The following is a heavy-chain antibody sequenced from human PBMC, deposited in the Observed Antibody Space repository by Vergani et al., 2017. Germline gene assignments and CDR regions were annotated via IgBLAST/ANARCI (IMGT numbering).Heavy chain of an antibody. J-gene: IGHJ4*02. CDR1: GFTFSSYA. Sequence: EVQLLESGGGLVQPGGSLRLSCAASGFTFSSYAMSWVRQAPVKGLEWVSLISWDGGSTYYADSVKGRFPISRDNSKNSLYLQMNSLRAEDTALYYCAKDIAAAGTGGVFDYWGQGTLVTVSS. V-gene: IGHV3-43D*03. CDR3: AKDIAAAGTGGVFDY. D-gene: IGHD6-13*01. CDR2: ISWDGGST.